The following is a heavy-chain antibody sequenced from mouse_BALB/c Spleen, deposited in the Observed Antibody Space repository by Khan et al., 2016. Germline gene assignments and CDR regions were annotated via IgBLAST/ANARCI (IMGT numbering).Heavy chain of an antibody. J-gene: IGHJ3*01. V-gene: IGHV8-12*01. CDR2: IYWDDDK. Sequence: QVTLKESGPGILQPSQTLSLTCSFSGFSLSTSGMGVSWIRQPSGKGLEWLAHIYWDDDKRYNPSLKSRLTISKDTSSNQVFLKITSVDTADTATYYCARRALIPARFAYWGQGTLVTVSA. CDR3: ARRALIPARFAY. D-gene: IGHD2-4*01. CDR1: GFSLSTSGMG.